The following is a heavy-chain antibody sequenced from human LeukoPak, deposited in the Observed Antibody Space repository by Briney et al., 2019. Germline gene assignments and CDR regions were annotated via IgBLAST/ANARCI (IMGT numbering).Heavy chain of an antibody. CDR3: ARDPADGSGSYYPLYGMDV. CDR2: IYSGGSI. CDR1: GFTVSSNY. V-gene: IGHV3-53*01. Sequence: GGSLRLSCAASGFTVSSNYMSWVRQAPGKGLEWVSVIYSGGSIYYADSVKGRFTISRDNSKNTLYLQMNSLRAEDTAVYYCARDPADGSGSYYPLYGMDVWGQGTTVTVSS. J-gene: IGHJ6*02. D-gene: IGHD3-10*01.